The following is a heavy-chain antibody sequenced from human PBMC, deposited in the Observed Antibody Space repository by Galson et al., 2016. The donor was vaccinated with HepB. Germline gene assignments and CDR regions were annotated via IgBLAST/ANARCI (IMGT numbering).Heavy chain of an antibody. J-gene: IGHJ6*02. Sequence: SVKVSCKASGVTFRSYIITWVRQAPGQGLEWMGGIIPIFHNVKSAQKFQGRVIITADASTSTAYMELSSLTPEDTAVYYCATKPRYCSGENCYYFGMDVWGQGTTVTVSS. CDR2: IIPIFHNV. CDR3: ATKPRYCSGENCYYFGMDV. V-gene: IGHV1-69*13. D-gene: IGHD2-15*01. CDR1: GVTFRSYI.